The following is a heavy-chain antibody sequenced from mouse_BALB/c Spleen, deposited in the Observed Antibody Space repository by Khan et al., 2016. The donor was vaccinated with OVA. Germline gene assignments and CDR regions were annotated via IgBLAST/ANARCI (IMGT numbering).Heavy chain of an antibody. D-gene: IGHD1-1*01. Sequence: EVELVESGGGLVKPGGSLKLSCAASGFAFSYYDMSWVRQTPEKRLEWVAFISTGGDNTYYPDTVKGRFTISRDNAKNTPYLQMSSLKSEDTAMYYCTRPHYSGSNYYFDYWGQGTTLTVSS. V-gene: IGHV5-12-1*01. CDR1: GFAFSYYD. J-gene: IGHJ2*01. CDR2: ISTGGDNT. CDR3: TRPHYSGSNYYFDY.